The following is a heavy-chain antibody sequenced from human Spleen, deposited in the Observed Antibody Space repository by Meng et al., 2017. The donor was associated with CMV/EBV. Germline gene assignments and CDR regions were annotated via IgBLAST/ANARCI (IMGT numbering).Heavy chain of an antibody. CDR3: ARDRSGWDLHGPSYYSGMDV. CDR2: ISSSSVYK. J-gene: IGHJ6*02. Sequence: GGSLRLPCAASGFTFTTYSMNWVRQAPGKGLEWVSSISSSSVYKFYADSVKGRFTISRDNAKNSLYLQMNSLRAEDTAFYYCARDRSGWDLHGPSYYSGMDVWGQGTTVTVSS. CDR1: GFTFTTYS. D-gene: IGHD1-26*01. V-gene: IGHV3-21*01.